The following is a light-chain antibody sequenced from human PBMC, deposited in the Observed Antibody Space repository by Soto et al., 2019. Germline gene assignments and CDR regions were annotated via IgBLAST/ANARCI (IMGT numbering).Light chain of an antibody. CDR3: QQYNTYPLT. CDR1: QSISTW. Sequence: DIQMTQSPSTLSASVGDRVTITCRASQSISTWLAWYQQKPGKAPKLLIYKASSLEGGVPSRFGGSGSGTLFNITISSLHHDDFATYYCQQYNTYPLTFGGGTKVDIK. CDR2: KAS. V-gene: IGKV1-5*03. J-gene: IGKJ4*01.